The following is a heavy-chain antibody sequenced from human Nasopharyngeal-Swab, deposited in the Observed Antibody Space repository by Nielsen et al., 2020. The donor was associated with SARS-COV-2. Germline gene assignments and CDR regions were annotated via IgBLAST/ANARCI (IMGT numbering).Heavy chain of an antibody. V-gene: IGHV1-3*01. CDR2: INAGNGNT. CDR1: GYTFTSYA. D-gene: IGHD1-26*01. Sequence: ASVKVSCKASGYTFTSYAMHWVRQAPGQRLEWMGWINAGNGNTKYSQKFQGRVTITRDTSASTAYMELSSLRSEDTAVYYCARWRVGGSYPGYYYYYMDVWGKGTTVTVSS. CDR3: ARWRVGGSYPGYYYYYMDV. J-gene: IGHJ6*03.